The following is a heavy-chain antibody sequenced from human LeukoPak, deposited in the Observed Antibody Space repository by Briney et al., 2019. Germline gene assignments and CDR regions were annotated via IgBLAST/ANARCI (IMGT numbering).Heavy chain of an antibody. D-gene: IGHD3-10*01. J-gene: IGHJ4*02. CDR3: AKDDAWLQFGE. V-gene: IGHV3-30*04. CDR1: GFTFSSYA. Sequence: GGSLRLSCAASGFTFSSYAMHWVRQAPGKGLEWVAVISYDGSNKYYADSVKGRFTISRDNSKNTLYLEVISLTAEDTAVYYCAKDDAWLQFGEWSQGTLVTVSS. CDR2: ISYDGSNK.